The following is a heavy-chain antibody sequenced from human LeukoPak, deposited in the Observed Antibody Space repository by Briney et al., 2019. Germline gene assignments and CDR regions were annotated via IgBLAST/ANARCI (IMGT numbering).Heavy chain of an antibody. CDR2: IYYSGST. D-gene: IGHD4-17*01. CDR3: ARASALRHFDY. Sequence: SETLSLTCTVSGGSVSSGSYYWSWIRQPPGKGLEWIGYIYYSGSTNYNPSLKSRVTISVDTSKNQFSLKLSSVAAADTAVYYCARASALRHFDYWGQGTLVTVSS. J-gene: IGHJ4*02. V-gene: IGHV4-61*01. CDR1: GGSVSSGSYY.